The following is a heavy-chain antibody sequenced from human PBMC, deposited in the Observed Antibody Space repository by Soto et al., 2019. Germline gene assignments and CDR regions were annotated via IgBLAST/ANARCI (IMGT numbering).Heavy chain of an antibody. Sequence: GGSLRLSCAASGFTFSSYAMHWVRQAPGKGLEWVAVISYDGSNKYYADSVKGRFTISRDNSKNTPYLQMNSLRAADTAVYYCARGSRRGNYGMDVWGQGTTVTVSS. CDR3: ARGSRRGNYGMDV. CDR1: GFTFSSYA. V-gene: IGHV3-30-3*01. CDR2: ISYDGSNK. D-gene: IGHD3-10*01. J-gene: IGHJ6*02.